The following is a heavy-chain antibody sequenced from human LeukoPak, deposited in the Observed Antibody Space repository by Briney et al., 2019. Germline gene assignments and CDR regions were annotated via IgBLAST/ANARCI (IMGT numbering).Heavy chain of an antibody. J-gene: IGHJ4*02. CDR3: ARRARDDYVRKGGFDY. CDR2: ISYDGSNK. Sequence: GRSLRLSCAASGFTFSSYAMHWVRQAPGKGLEWVAVISYDGSNKYYADSVKGRFTISRDNSKNTLYLQMNSLRAEDTAVYYCARRARDDYVRKGGFDYWGQGTLVTVSS. D-gene: IGHD3-10*02. V-gene: IGHV3-30*04. CDR1: GFTFSSYA.